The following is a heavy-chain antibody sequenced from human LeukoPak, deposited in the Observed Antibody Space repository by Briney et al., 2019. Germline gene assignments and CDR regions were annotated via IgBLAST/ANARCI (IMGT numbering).Heavy chain of an antibody. V-gene: IGHV3-15*01. CDR3: TTDRGTTVTTFGF. D-gene: IGHD4-17*01. Sequence: GGSLRLCCAASGFTFSNAWMSWVRQAPGKGLEWVGRIKSKTDGATTDYAAPVKGRFTISRDDSKNTLYLQMNSLKTEDTAVYYCTTDRGTTVTTFGFWGQGTLVTVSS. J-gene: IGHJ4*02. CDR1: GFTFSNAW. CDR2: IKSKTDGATT.